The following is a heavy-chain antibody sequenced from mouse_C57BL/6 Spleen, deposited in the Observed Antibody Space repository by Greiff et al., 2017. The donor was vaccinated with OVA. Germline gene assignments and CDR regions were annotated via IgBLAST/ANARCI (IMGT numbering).Heavy chain of an antibody. J-gene: IGHJ3*01. V-gene: IGHV1-80*01. CDR1: GYAFSSYW. CDR3: ARDYGNYVGFAY. Sequence: VQLQQSGAELVKPGASVKISCKASGYAFSSYWMNWVKQRPGKGLEWIGQIYPGDGDTNYNGKFKGKATLTVDQSSSTAYMQLNSLTSEDSAVYYCARDYGNYVGFAYWGQGTLVTVSA. D-gene: IGHD2-1*01. CDR2: IYPGDGDT.